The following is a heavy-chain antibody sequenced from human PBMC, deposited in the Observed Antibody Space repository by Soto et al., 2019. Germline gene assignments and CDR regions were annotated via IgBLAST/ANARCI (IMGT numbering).Heavy chain of an antibody. CDR1: GYTFTSYW. J-gene: IGHJ6*02. Sequence: RGESLKISCQGSGYTFTSYWIGWVRQMPGKGLEWVAIIYPADSNTRYSPSFRGQVTISADKSISTAYLQWSSLKASDTAIYYCARRFGMDVWGQGTTVTVSS. V-gene: IGHV5-51*01. CDR2: IYPADSNT. CDR3: ARRFGMDV.